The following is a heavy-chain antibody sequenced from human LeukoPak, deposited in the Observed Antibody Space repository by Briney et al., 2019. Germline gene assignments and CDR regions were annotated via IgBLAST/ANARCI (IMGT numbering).Heavy chain of an antibody. J-gene: IGHJ4*02. D-gene: IGHD2-2*01. Sequence: KVGESLKISCKGSGYSFTDYWIGWVRQMPGKGLEWMGIIYPGDSDTRYSPSFQGQVTISADKSISTAYLQWSSLKASDTAMYYCAVGPAAMGGCFDYWGQGTLVTVSS. CDR1: GYSFTDYW. CDR2: IYPGDSDT. V-gene: IGHV5-51*01. CDR3: AVGPAAMGGCFDY.